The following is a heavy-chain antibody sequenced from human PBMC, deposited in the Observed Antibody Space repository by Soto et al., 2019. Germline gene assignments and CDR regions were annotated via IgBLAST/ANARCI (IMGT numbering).Heavy chain of an antibody. Sequence: ESGGGVVQAGKSLRLSCAASGFTFSSYAFHWVRQAPGKGLEWVAVISYDGGNKFYADAVEGRFTISRDNSKNTVYLQMNSLRNEDRALYYCVRDRGDGYNAWGCFDIWGRGALVTVSS. CDR1: GFTFSSYA. V-gene: IGHV3-30-3*01. D-gene: IGHD5-18*01. CDR3: VRDRGDGYNAWGCFDI. J-gene: IGHJ2*01. CDR2: ISYDGGNK.